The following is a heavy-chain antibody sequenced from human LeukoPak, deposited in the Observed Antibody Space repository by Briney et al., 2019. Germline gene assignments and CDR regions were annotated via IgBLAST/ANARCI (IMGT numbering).Heavy chain of an antibody. CDR3: ASLIGSIFGVAHYYYGMDV. CDR2: IIPIFGTA. CDR1: GCTFSSYA. V-gene: IGHV1-69*13. Sequence: ASLKVSCKASGCTFSSYAISWVRQAPGQGLEWMGGIIPIFGTANYAQKFQGRVTITADESTSTAYMELSSLRSEDTAVYYCASLIGSIFGVAHYYYGMDVWGQGTTVTVSS. J-gene: IGHJ6*02. D-gene: IGHD3-3*01.